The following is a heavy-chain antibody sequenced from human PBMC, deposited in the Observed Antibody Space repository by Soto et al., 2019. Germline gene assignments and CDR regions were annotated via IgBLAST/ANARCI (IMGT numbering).Heavy chain of an antibody. D-gene: IGHD3-22*01. V-gene: IGHV1-3*01. Sequence: GAPVKVSCKASRGTFSSYALSWVRQSPGQRLEWMGWIIPINGTTNYSQKFQGRVTITRDTSASTAYMELSSLRSEDTAVYYCARPLSSGYYYFDYWGQGTLVTVSS. CDR2: IIPINGTT. J-gene: IGHJ4*02. CDR1: RGTFSSYA. CDR3: ARPLSSGYYYFDY.